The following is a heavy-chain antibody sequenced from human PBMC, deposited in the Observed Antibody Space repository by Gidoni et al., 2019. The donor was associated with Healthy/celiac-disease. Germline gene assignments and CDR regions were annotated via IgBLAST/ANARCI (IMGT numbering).Heavy chain of an antibody. D-gene: IGHD3-3*01. V-gene: IGHV3-48*02. CDR1: GFTFRSYG. CDR2: ISSSSSTI. CDR3: AREGPELRFLEWLLYHYGMDV. Sequence: EVQLVESGGGLVQPGGSLRLSCAASGFTFRSYGINWVRQAPGKGLEWVSYISSSSSTIYYADSVKGRFTISRDNAKNSLYLQMNSLRDEDTAVYYCAREGPELRFLEWLLYHYGMDVWGQGTTVTVSS. J-gene: IGHJ6*02.